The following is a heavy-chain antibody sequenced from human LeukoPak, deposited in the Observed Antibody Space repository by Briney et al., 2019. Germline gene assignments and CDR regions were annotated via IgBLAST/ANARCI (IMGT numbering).Heavy chain of an antibody. Sequence: ASVKVSCKASGYTFTSYDINWVRQAPGQGLEWMGWMNPNSGNTGYAQKFQGRVTMTRNTSISTAYMELSSLRSEDTAVYYCARFRVWFGELYHYGMDVWGQGTTVTFSS. CDR2: MNPNSGNT. CDR3: ARFRVWFGELYHYGMDV. CDR1: GYTFTSYD. J-gene: IGHJ6*02. V-gene: IGHV1-8*01. D-gene: IGHD3-10*01.